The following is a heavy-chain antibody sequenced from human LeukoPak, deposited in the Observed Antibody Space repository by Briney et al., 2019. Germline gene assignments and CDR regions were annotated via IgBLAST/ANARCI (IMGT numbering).Heavy chain of an antibody. D-gene: IGHD3-22*01. Sequence: SEALSLTCTVSGGSISSYYWSWIRQPPGKGLEWIGYIYTSGSTNYNPSLKSRVTISVDTSKNQFSLKLSSVTAADTAVYYCARRRYYYDSSGYYSDNWFDPWGQGTLVTVSS. CDR2: IYTSGST. CDR3: ARRRYYYDSSGYYSDNWFDP. V-gene: IGHV4-4*09. J-gene: IGHJ5*02. CDR1: GGSISSYY.